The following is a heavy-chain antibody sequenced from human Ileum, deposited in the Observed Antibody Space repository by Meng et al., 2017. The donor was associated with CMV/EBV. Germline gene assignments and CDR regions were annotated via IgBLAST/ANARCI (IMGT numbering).Heavy chain of an antibody. J-gene: IGHJ4*02. CDR1: GGSFNSGSYY. V-gene: IGHV4-61*01. D-gene: IGHD6-19*01. CDR2: ISYSGNT. Sequence: SETLSLTCNVSGGSFNSGSYYWTWIRQPPGKGLDWIGYISYSGNTDYNPSLKSRLTIEVDPSRNQFSLKLTSVSAADTSMYYCARETSVWSTGIDYWGQGTLVTVSS. CDR3: ARETSVWSTGIDY.